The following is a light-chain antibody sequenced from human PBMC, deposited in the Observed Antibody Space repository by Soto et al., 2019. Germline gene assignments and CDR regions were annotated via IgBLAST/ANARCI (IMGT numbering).Light chain of an antibody. CDR2: EVA. Sequence: QSALTQPASVSGSPGQSITISCTGTISDVGGHGYVSWYQQHPGKAPKLIIYEVAERPSGVSNRFSGSKFGNTASLTISGLLPEDEADYYCCSYGGSSALPYVFGAGTKLTVL. V-gene: IGLV2-23*02. J-gene: IGLJ1*01. CDR3: CSYGGSSALPYV. CDR1: ISDVGGHGY.